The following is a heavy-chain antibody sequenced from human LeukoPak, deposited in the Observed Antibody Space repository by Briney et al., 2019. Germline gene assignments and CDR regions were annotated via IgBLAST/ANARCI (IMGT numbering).Heavy chain of an antibody. J-gene: IGHJ4*02. CDR3: ARPPTPSYYYDSSGSYDY. CDR1: GYTFIGYY. CDR2: INPNSGGT. V-gene: IGHV1-2*02. D-gene: IGHD3-22*01. Sequence: ASVKVSCKASGYTFIGYYMHWVRQAPGQGLEWMGWINPNSGGTNYAQKFQGRVTMTRDTSISTAYMELSRLRSDDTAVYYCARPPTPSYYYDSSGSYDYWGQGTLVTVSS.